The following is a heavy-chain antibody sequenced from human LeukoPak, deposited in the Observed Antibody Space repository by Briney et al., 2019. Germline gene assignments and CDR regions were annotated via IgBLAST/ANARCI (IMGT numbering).Heavy chain of an antibody. CDR2: IKQDGSEK. V-gene: IGHV3-7*01. CDR1: GFTFSSYW. Sequence: GGSLRLSCAAPGFTFSSYWMSWVRQAPGKGLEWVANIKQDGSEKYYVDSVKGRFTISRDNAKNSLYLQMNSLRAEDTAVYYCARDLRYYGSGSYYNVYWGQGTLVTVSS. D-gene: IGHD3-10*01. CDR3: ARDLRYYGSGSYYNVY. J-gene: IGHJ4*02.